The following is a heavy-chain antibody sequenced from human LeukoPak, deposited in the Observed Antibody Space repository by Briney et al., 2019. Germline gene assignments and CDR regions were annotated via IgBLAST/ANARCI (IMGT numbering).Heavy chain of an antibody. CDR2: INPSGGST. V-gene: IGHV1-46*01. Sequence: ASVKVSCKASGYTFTSYYMHWVRQAPGQGLEWMGIINPSGGSTSYAQKFQGRVTMTRDTSTSTVYMELSSLRSEDTAVYYCASASITGTKFDYWGQGTLVTVSS. CDR1: GYTFTSYY. J-gene: IGHJ4*02. CDR3: ASASITGTKFDY. D-gene: IGHD1-7*01.